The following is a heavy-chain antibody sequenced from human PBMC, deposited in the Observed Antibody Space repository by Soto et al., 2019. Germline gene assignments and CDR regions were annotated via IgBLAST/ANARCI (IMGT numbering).Heavy chain of an antibody. J-gene: IGHJ5*02. CDR2: IDWNGANI. Sequence: EVQLVESGGGLVQPGRSLRLSCAASGFTFNDFAMHWVRQAPGKGLEWVASIDWNGANIGYAASVEGRFTISRDNVKNSLFLQMNSLRAEDTAFYFCARDSGIVAAGRFSFDPRGQGTLVTVSS. CDR1: GFTFNDFA. V-gene: IGHV3-9*01. D-gene: IGHD6-13*01. CDR3: ARDSGIVAAGRFSFDP.